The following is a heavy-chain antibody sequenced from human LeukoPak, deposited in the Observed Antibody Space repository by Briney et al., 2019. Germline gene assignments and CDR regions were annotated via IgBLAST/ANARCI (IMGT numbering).Heavy chain of an antibody. D-gene: IGHD1-1*01. J-gene: IGHJ4*02. CDR3: ARDDTTGTAYFDY. CDR1: GFTFSSYS. V-gene: IGHV3-21*01. CDR2: ISSSSSYI. Sequence: PGGSLRLSCAASGFTFSSYSMNWVRQAPGKGLEWVSSISSSSSYIYYADSVKGRFTISRDNAKNSLYLQMNSPRAEDTAVYYCARDDTTGTAYFDYWGQGTLVTVSS.